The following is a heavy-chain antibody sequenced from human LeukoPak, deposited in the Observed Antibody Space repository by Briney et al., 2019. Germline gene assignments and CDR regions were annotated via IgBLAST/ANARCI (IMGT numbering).Heavy chain of an antibody. V-gene: IGHV1-2*02. Sequence: ASVKVSCKASGYTFTGYYMHWVRQAPGQGLEWMGWINPNSGGTNYAQKFQGRVTMTRDTSISTAYMELSRLRSDDTAVYYCANLEVIAAAPHYWGQGTLVTVSS. CDR2: INPNSGGT. CDR1: GYTFTGYY. J-gene: IGHJ4*02. CDR3: ANLEVIAAAPHY. D-gene: IGHD6-13*01.